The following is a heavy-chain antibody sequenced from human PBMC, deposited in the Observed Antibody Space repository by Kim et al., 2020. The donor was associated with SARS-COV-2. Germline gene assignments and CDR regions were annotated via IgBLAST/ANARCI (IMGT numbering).Heavy chain of an antibody. V-gene: IGHV4-59*01. Sequence: SETLSLTCTVPGGSISSYYWHGMRQPPGKGLEWIGYIYNSGSTNNNPSLKSRVTMSVDTSRNQFSLRLTSVTAADTAVYYCARSPSHDYGGQDWYFDLWG. J-gene: IGHJ2*01. D-gene: IGHD4-17*01. CDR3: ARSPSHDYGGQDWYFDL. CDR2: IYNSGST. CDR1: GGSISSYY.